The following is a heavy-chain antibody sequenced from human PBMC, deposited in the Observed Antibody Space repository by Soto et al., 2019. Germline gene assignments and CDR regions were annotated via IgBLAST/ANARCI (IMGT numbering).Heavy chain of an antibody. V-gene: IGHV3-30*09. J-gene: IGHJ6*03. Sequence: QVQLVESGGGVVQPGRSLRLSCAASGFTFRDYIMHWVRQAPGKGLEWVALISYDGYNKYYPDSVKGRFAISRDNSKNTLYLQMNSLRPEDTAVYYCARAPGGDYSYYYMDVWGQGTTVTVSS. CDR1: GFTFRDYI. CDR3: ARAPGGDYSYYYMDV. CDR2: ISYDGYNK.